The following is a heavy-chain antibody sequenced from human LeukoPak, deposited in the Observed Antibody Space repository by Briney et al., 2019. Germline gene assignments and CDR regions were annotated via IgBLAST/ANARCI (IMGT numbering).Heavy chain of an antibody. CDR2: IYYSGST. J-gene: IGHJ4*02. CDR1: GGSISSGGYY. D-gene: IGHD3-9*01. Sequence: SETLSLTCTVSGGSISSGGYYWRWHRQPPGKGLEWVGYIYYSGSTYYNPSPMSRFTISIDTSNNQCSLRLGSVTAADTAVYYCASWGYYDILTGYYPTSFYWGQGTLVTVSS. CDR3: ASWGYYDILTGYYPTSFY. V-gene: IGHV4-30-4*01.